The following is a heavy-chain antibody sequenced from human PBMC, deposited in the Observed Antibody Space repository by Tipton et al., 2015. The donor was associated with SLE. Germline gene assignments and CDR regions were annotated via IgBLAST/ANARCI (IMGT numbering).Heavy chain of an antibody. Sequence: TLSLTCTVSGDSISSSSSYWGWIRQPPGKGLEWIGSIYYSGSTYYNPSLKSRVTISVDTSKNQFSLKLSSVTAADTAVYYCARVVRFGGIGIWGQGTLVTVSS. CDR1: GDSISSSSSY. CDR3: ARVVRFGGIGI. D-gene: IGHD3-10*01. V-gene: IGHV4-39*07. CDR2: IYYSGST. J-gene: IGHJ4*02.